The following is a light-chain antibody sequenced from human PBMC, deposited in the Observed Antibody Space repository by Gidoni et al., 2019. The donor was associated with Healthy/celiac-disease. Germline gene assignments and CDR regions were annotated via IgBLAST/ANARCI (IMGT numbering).Light chain of an antibody. V-gene: IGLV3-1*01. CDR2: QDS. CDR1: KLGDKY. CDR3: QAWDSSTAMNVL. Sequence: SYELTQPPSVSVSPGQTASITCSGDKLGDKYACWYQQKPGQSPVLVIYQDSKRPSGIPERFSGSNSGNTATLTISGTQAMDEADYYCQAWDSSTAMNVLFGGGTKLTVL. J-gene: IGLJ2*01.